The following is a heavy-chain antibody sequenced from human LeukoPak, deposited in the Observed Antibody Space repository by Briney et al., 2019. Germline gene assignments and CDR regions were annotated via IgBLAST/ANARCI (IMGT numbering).Heavy chain of an antibody. CDR1: GGTFSSYA. V-gene: IGHV1-69*11. CDR2: IIPILGTA. Sequence: SVKVSCKASGGTFSSYAISWVRQAPGQGLEWMGRIIPILGTANYAQKFQGRVTITADESTSTAYMELSSLRSEDTAVYYCARHAGATHYYYYYGMDVWGQGTTVTVSS. J-gene: IGHJ6*02. CDR3: ARHAGATHYYYYYGMDV. D-gene: IGHD1-26*01.